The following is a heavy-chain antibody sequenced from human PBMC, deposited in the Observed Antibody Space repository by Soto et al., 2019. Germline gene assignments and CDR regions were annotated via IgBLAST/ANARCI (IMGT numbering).Heavy chain of an antibody. Sequence: SETLSLTCTVSGGSISSGDYYWSWIRQPPGKGLEGIGYIYYRGSTYYNPSLKSRVTISVDTAKNQFCLMLCSVTAADTAVYYCARDQAFRDSYGSGDAFDIWGQGTMVTVSS. V-gene: IGHV4-30-4*01. CDR3: ARDQAFRDSYGSGDAFDI. CDR1: GGSISSGDYY. CDR2: IYYRGST. J-gene: IGHJ3*02. D-gene: IGHD5-18*01.